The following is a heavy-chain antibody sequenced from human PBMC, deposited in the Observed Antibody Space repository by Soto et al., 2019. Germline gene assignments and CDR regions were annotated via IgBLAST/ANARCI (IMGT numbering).Heavy chain of an antibody. Sequence: AAVPLSSDASGYTFTGYATHWVRQAPGQRLEWMGWINAGNGNTKYSQKFQGRVTITRDTSASTAYMELSSLRSEDTAVYYCARGGEPIDYWGQGTLVTVSS. CDR3: ARGGEPIDY. V-gene: IGHV1-3*01. D-gene: IGHD2-21*01. CDR1: GYTFTGYA. J-gene: IGHJ4*02. CDR2: INAGNGNT.